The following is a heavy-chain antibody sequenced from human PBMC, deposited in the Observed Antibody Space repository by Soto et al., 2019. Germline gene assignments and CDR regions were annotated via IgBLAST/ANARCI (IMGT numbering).Heavy chain of an antibody. V-gene: IGHV4-31*03. Sequence: SETLSLTCTVSGGSISSGGYYWSWIRQHPGKGLEWIGYIYYSGSTYYNPSLKSRVTISVDTSKNQFSLKLSSVTAADTAVYYCAREGANYGSGPWSSYVDPWGQGTLVTVSS. CDR2: IYYSGST. CDR1: GGSISSGGYY. CDR3: AREGANYGSGPWSSYVDP. J-gene: IGHJ5*02. D-gene: IGHD3-10*01.